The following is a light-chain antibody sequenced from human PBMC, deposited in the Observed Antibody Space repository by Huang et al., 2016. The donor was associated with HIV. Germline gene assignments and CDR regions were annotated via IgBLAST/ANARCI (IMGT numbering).Light chain of an antibody. CDR2: DAS. J-gene: IGKJ5*01. CDR1: QNINDF. CDR3: QQRSTWPRSIT. V-gene: IGKV3-11*01. Sequence: EIVLTQSPATLSLSPGERATVSCRASQNINDFLAWYQQTPGPPPRLLIYDASTGSSGIPARFSGNGSGTHFTLMISSLEPEDFAIYYCQQRSTWPRSITFGQGTRLEI.